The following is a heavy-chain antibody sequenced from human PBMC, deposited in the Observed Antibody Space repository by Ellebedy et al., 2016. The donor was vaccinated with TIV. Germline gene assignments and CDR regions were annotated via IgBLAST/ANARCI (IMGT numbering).Heavy chain of an antibody. CDR2: ISYSVST. V-gene: IGHV4-59*08. CDR1: GGSISSYF. Sequence: MPSETLSLTCSVSGGSISSYFWSWIRQPPGKGLEWIGHISYSVSTDYNPSLKSQVAISVDTSKNQLSLRLSSVTAADTAVYYCARYYASGWNYFDCWGQGTLVTVSS. J-gene: IGHJ4*02. D-gene: IGHD6-19*01. CDR3: ARYYASGWNYFDC.